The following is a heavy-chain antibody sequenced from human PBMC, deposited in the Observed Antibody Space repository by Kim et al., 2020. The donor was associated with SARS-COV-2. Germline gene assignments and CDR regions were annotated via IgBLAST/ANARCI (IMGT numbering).Heavy chain of an antibody. CDR3: ARDLGSGSYYGLNY. Sequence: NQSLKRQVTKSVDTSKNQFSLKLNSVTAADTAVYYCARDLGSGSYYGLNYWGQGTLVTVSS. J-gene: IGHJ4*02. D-gene: IGHD1-26*01. V-gene: IGHV4-30-2*04.